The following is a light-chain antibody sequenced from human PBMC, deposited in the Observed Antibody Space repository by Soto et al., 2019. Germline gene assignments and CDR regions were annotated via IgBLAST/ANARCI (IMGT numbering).Light chain of an antibody. CDR2: AAS. CDR1: QDISNY. J-gene: IGKJ1*01. CDR3: QKYNRAPRT. V-gene: IGKV1-27*01. Sequence: DIPMTQSPSSLSASIGDRVTITCRASQDISNYLAWFQQKPGKAPKVLIYAASSLQSGAPSRFSGSGSGTEFTFTISSLQPEDVATYYCQKYNRAPRTFGQGTEVVIK.